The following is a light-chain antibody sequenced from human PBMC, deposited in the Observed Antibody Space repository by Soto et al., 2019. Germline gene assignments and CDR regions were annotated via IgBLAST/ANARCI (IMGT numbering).Light chain of an antibody. CDR3: SSYTSSSTLV. Sequence: QSALTQPASVSGSPGQSITISCTGTSSDVGGYNYVSWYQQHPGKAPKLMIYDVSNRPSGVSNRFSGSKSGNTASLTISGLQAEDEADYYCSSYTSSSTLVFGGVTQLTVL. CDR2: DVS. CDR1: SSDVGGYNY. V-gene: IGLV2-14*01. J-gene: IGLJ2*01.